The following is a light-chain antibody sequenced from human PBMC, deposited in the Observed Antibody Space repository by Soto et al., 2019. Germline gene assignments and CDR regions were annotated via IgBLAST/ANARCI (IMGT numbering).Light chain of an antibody. Sequence: EIELTHSPGIMYLSQGERATLSCRASQTVGRSYLAWYQQKPGQAPRLLIFGTSTRATGIPDRFSGGGSGTEFNLTISSLQSEDFAVYFCQQYDDWLRLTFGGGTKVAI. CDR1: QTVGRSY. CDR3: QQYDDWLRLT. V-gene: IGKV3-20*01. J-gene: IGKJ4*01. CDR2: GTS.